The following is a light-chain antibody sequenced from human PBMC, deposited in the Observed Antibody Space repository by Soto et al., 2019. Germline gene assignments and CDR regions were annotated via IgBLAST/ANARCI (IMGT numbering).Light chain of an antibody. J-gene: IGKJ1*01. CDR3: QQYYSFPWT. V-gene: IGKV1-33*01. CDR1: QDISNH. CDR2: DAS. Sequence: DIQMTQSPSSLSASVGDRVTITCQASQDISNHLNWYQQKPGKAPKLLIYDASNLETGVPSRFSGSGSGTDFTVTISSLQPEDFATYSCQQYYSFPWTFGQGTKVEIK.